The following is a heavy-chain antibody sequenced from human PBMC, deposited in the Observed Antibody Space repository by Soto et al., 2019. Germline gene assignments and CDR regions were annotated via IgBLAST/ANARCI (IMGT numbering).Heavy chain of an antibody. CDR1: GYTFTSYA. CDR3: ARDQTIFVTRHWFDP. V-gene: IGHV1-3*01. J-gene: IGHJ5*02. Sequence: ASVKVSCKASGYTFTSYAMHWVRQAPGQRLEWMGWINAGNGNTKYSQKFQGRVTITRDTSASTAYMELSSLRSEDTAVYYCARDQTIFVTRHWFDPWGQGTLVTVSS. CDR2: INAGNGNT. D-gene: IGHD3-3*01.